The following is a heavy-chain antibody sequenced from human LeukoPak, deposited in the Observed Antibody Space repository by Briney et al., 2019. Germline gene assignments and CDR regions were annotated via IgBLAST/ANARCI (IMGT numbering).Heavy chain of an antibody. J-gene: IGHJ3*02. CDR1: GFTFSSYA. V-gene: IGHV3-30-3*01. CDR3: AKGAARLGYDAFDI. D-gene: IGHD6-6*01. Sequence: GGSLRLSCAASGFTFSSYAMHWVRQAPGKGLEWVAVISYDGSNKYYADSVKGRFTISRDNSKNTLYPQMNSLRAEDTAVYYCAKGAARLGYDAFDIWGQGTMVTVSS. CDR2: ISYDGSNK.